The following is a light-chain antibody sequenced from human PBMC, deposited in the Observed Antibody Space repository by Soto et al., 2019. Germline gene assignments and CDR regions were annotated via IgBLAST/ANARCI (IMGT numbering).Light chain of an antibody. J-gene: IGKJ2*01. V-gene: IGKV1-5*01. CDR2: DAS. CDR1: QSISSW. Sequence: DIQMTQSPSTLSASVGDRVTITCRASQSISSWLAWYQQKPGKAPKLLIYDASSLESGVPSRFSGSGSGTEFTLTISSLQPDDFAVYFCQQRSNWPPHTFGQGTKLQIK. CDR3: QQRSNWPPHT.